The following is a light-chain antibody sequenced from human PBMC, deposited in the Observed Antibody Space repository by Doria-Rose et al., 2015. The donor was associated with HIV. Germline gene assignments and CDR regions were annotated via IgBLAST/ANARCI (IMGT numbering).Light chain of an antibody. CDR2: DGA. CDR1: QSFSSTY. Sequence: TQSPGTLSLSPVERATLSCRASQSFSSTYIAWYQQNPGQAPSLLIYDGATRATGIPVRFSASGSGTDFTLTINRLEPEDFALYYCHQYGTSWTFGQGAKVEI. V-gene: IGKV3-20*01. J-gene: IGKJ1*01. CDR3: HQYGTSWT.